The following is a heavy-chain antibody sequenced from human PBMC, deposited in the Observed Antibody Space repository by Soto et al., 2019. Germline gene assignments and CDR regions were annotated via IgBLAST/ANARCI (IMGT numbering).Heavy chain of an antibody. Sequence: GGSLRLSCAASGFTFSSYAMSWVRQAPGKGLEWVSAISGSGGSTYYADSVKGRFTISRDNSKNTLYLQMNSLRAEDTAVYYCAKFLTLYYDILTGYAHPSIKYYFDYWGQGTLVTVSS. V-gene: IGHV3-23*01. CDR3: AKFLTLYYDILTGYAHPSIKYYFDY. CDR1: GFTFSSYA. D-gene: IGHD3-9*01. CDR2: ISGSGGST. J-gene: IGHJ4*02.